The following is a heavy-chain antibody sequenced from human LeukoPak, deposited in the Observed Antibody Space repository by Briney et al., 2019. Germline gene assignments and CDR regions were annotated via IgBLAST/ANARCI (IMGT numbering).Heavy chain of an antibody. D-gene: IGHD3-10*01. CDR3: ARVYYGSGSLHYYFYYMDV. Sequence: GGSLRLSCAASGFTVSSNYMTWVRQAPWKGLEWVSVIYSGGRTSYADSVKGRFTISRDNSKNTLYLQMNSLRAEDTAVYYCARVYYGSGSLHYYFYYMDVWGKGTTVTISS. CDR2: IYSGGRT. J-gene: IGHJ6*03. CDR1: GFTVSSNY. V-gene: IGHV3-53*01.